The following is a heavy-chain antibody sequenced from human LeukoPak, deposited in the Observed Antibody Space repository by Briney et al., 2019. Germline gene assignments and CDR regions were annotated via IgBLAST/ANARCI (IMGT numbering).Heavy chain of an antibody. CDR3: ARPLYYDFWSGYHYAFDI. CDR1: GGSFSGYY. J-gene: IGHJ3*02. Sequence: SETLSLTCAVYGGSFSGYYWSWIRQPPGKGLEWIGEINHSGSTNYNPSLKSRVTISVDTSKNQFSLKLSSVTAADTAVYYCARPLYYDFWSGYHYAFDIWGQGTMVTVSS. V-gene: IGHV4-34*01. D-gene: IGHD3-3*01. CDR2: INHSGST.